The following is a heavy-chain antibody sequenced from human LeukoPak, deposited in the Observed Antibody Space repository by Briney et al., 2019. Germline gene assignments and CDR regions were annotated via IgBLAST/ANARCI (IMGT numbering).Heavy chain of an antibody. J-gene: IGHJ4*02. D-gene: IGHD1-26*01. V-gene: IGHV4-59*06. Sequence: ASETLSLTCTVSGGSISSYYWNWIRQHPGKGLEWIGYIYHTGITYYNPSLKSRVTISVDTSKNQFSLKLSSVSVADTAVYYCARDRRGGATVDYWGQGTLVTVSS. CDR1: GGSISSYY. CDR2: IYHTGIT. CDR3: ARDRRGGATVDY.